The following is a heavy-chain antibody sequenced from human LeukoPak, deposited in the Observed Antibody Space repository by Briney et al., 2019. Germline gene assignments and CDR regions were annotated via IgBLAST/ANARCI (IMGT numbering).Heavy chain of an antibody. D-gene: IGHD4/OR15-4a*01. CDR2: INWNGDST. Sequence: GGSLRLSCAASGFTFDDYGMSWVRQAPGKGLEWVSGINWNGDSTGYADSVKGRFTISRDNAKNSLYLQMNSLRAEDTAVYNCAKAAQTMVVTMPFDYWGQGTLVTVSS. CDR1: GFTFDDYG. CDR3: AKAAQTMVVTMPFDY. J-gene: IGHJ4*02. V-gene: IGHV3-20*01.